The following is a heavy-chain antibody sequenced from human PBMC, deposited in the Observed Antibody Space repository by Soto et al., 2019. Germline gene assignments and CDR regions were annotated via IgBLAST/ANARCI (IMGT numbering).Heavy chain of an antibody. CDR1: GGSISSYY. V-gene: IGHV4-59*01. CDR3: ARQSGGATHYYYGMDV. Sequence: KPSETLSLTCTVSGGSISSYYWSWIRQPPGKGLEWIGYIYYSGSTNYNPSLKSRVTISVDTSKNQFSLKLSSVTAADTAVYYCARQSGGATHYYYGMDVWGQGTTVTVSS. CDR2: IYYSGST. D-gene: IGHD1-26*01. J-gene: IGHJ6*02.